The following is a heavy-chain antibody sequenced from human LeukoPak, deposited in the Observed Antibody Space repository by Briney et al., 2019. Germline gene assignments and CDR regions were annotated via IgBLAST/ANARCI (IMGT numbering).Heavy chain of an antibody. V-gene: IGHV4-38-2*02. D-gene: IGHD5-12*01. CDR1: GYSISSGYY. CDR2: IYHSGST. J-gene: IGHJ3*02. Sequence: SETLSLTCTVSGYSISSGYYWGWIRQPPGKGLEWIGSIYHSGSTYYNPSLKSRVTISVDTSKNQFSLKLSSVTAADTAVYYCARSSGYDYLHAFDIWGQGTMVTVSS. CDR3: ARSSGYDYLHAFDI.